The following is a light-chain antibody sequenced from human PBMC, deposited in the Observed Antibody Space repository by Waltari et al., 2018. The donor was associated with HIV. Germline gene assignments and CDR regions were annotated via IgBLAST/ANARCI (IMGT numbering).Light chain of an antibody. J-gene: IGLJ1*01. CDR1: SSDVGGSNF. CDR2: EVS. Sequence: QSALTQPASVSGSPGQSITISCTGTSSDVGGSNFVSWYQHHPGKAPKLMTFEVSNRPSGVPNRLSGSKSGNTASLTISGLQAEDEADYHGSSYTSSGTLVFGTGTKVTVL. CDR3: SSYTSSGTLV. V-gene: IGLV2-14*01.